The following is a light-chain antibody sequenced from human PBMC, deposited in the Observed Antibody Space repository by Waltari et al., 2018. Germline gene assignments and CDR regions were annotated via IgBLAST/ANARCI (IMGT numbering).Light chain of an antibody. J-gene: IGKJ1*01. V-gene: IGKV3-20*01. CDR2: AAS. CDR1: QSVDSDY. Sequence: DIVLTQSPGTLSLSPGERATLSCGASQSVDSDYVAWYQQRPGQVPRLLIDAASRRATGVPGRFSGSGSGTDFTLTISGLEPEDLGVYYCQQYGLSPRTFGQGTKVEI. CDR3: QQYGLSPRT.